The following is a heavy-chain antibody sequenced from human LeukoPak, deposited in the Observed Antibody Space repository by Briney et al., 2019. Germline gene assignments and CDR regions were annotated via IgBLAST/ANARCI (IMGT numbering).Heavy chain of an antibody. CDR1: TLTLNNYW. J-gene: IGHJ4*02. CDR2: IKQDGSEK. CDR3: ASRAGYTGGWSAFDY. V-gene: IGHV3-7*05. D-gene: IGHD6-19*01. Sequence: GGSLRLSCTASTLTLNNYWMSWVRQAPGKGLEWVANIKQDGSEKYHVDSVKGRFTISRDNAKNSLYLQMNSLRAEDTAVYYCASRAGYTGGWSAFDYWGQGTLVTVSS.